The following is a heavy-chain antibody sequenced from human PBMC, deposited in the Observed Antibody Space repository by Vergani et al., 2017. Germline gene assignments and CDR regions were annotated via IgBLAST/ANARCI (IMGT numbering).Heavy chain of an antibody. Sequence: QVQLVQSGAEVKKPGSSVKVSCKASGGTFSSYAISWVRQAPGQGLEWMGGIIPIFGTANYAQKFQGRGTITADESTSTAYMGLSSLRSEETAVYYCARARKEGGSYFYWYFDLWGRGTLVTVAS. CDR1: GGTFSSYA. J-gene: IGHJ2*01. CDR2: IIPIFGTA. V-gene: IGHV1-69*01. CDR3: ARARKEGGSYFYWYFDL. D-gene: IGHD1-26*01.